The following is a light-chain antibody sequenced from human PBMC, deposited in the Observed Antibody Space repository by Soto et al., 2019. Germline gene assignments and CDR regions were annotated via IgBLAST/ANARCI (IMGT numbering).Light chain of an antibody. V-gene: IGLV1-40*01. CDR2: GAT. CDR1: SSNIGAGYD. Sequence: QPVLTQPPSVSGAPGQRVTISCTGSSSNIGAGYDVHWYQQIPGTAPKLLIYGATNRPSGVPDRFSGSKSGTSASLAITGLQAEDEADYYCQSYDSSLSGVVFGGGTKVTVL. CDR3: QSYDSSLSGVV. J-gene: IGLJ3*02.